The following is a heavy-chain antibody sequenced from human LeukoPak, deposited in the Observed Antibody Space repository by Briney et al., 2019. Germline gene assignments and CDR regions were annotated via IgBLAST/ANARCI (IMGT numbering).Heavy chain of an antibody. Sequence: SSETLSLTCTVSGASMSSYYWTWIRQPPGKGLEWIGYIYYSGSTNYNPSLQSRVTISVDTSKNQFSLKLSSVTAADTAVYYCATGVVTASYWYFDLWGRGTLVTVSS. J-gene: IGHJ2*01. CDR1: GASMSSYY. D-gene: IGHD2-21*02. CDR2: IYYSGST. V-gene: IGHV4-59*01. CDR3: ATGVVTASYWYFDL.